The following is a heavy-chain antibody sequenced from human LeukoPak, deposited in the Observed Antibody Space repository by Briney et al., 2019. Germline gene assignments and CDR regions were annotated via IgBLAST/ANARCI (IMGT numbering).Heavy chain of an antibody. D-gene: IGHD3-3*01. J-gene: IGHJ4*02. CDR1: GCSMSSYY. V-gene: IGHV4-59*12. Sequence: SETLSLTCTVSGCSMSSYYWTWIRQPPGKGLEFIGFIYYSGYTNYNPSLKSRVTISVDTSKNQFSLKLSSVTAADTAVYYCARVADFWSGYPFDYWGRGTLVTVSS. CDR2: IYYSGYT. CDR3: ARVADFWSGYPFDY.